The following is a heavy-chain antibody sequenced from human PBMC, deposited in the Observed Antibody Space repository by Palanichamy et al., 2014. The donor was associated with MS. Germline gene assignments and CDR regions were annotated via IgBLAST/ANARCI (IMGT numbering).Heavy chain of an antibody. V-gene: IGHV3-48*02. CDR2: ISSSSSTI. CDR3: ARVTAAGSRFYYYGMDV. D-gene: IGHD6-13*01. Sequence: EVQLVESGGGLVQPGGSLRLSCAASGFTFSSYSMNWVRQAPGKGLEWVSYISSSSSTIYYADSVKGRSTISRDNAKNSLYLQMNSLRDEDTAVYYCARVTAAGSRFYYYGMDVWGQGTTVTVSS. J-gene: IGHJ6*02. CDR1: GFTFSSYS.